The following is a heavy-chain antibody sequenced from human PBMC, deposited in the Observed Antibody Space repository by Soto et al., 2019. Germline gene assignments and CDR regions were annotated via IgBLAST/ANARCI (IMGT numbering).Heavy chain of an antibody. Sequence: LRLSCAASGFTFSSYAMHWVRQAPGKGLEWVAVISYDGSNKYYADSVKGRFTISRDNSKNTLYLQMNSLRAEDTAVYYCAGNYYDILTGYYINYFGMDVWGQGTKVTVSS. CDR1: GFTFSSYA. CDR2: ISYDGSNK. J-gene: IGHJ6*02. D-gene: IGHD3-9*01. CDR3: AGNYYDILTGYYINYFGMDV. V-gene: IGHV3-30-3*01.